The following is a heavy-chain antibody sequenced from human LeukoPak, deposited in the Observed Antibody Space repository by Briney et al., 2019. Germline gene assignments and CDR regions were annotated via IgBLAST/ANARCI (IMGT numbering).Heavy chain of an antibody. J-gene: IGHJ4*02. CDR2: INPHSGGT. CDR3: ARGAGGYSYGFDY. Sequence: ASVKVSCKTSGCTFTDYYIHWVRQAPGQGLEWMGWINPHSGGTNFAQKFQGRVTMTRDTSIITAYMELSSLRSDDTAVYFCARGAGGYSYGFDYWGQGTLVTVSS. D-gene: IGHD5-18*01. V-gene: IGHV1-2*02. CDR1: GCTFTDYY.